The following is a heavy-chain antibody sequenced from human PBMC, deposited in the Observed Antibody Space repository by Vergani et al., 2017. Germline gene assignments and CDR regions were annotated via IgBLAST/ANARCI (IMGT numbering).Heavy chain of an antibody. D-gene: IGHD5-18*01. CDR1: GFTFSSYS. CDR2: ISSSNSYI. J-gene: IGHJ4*02. V-gene: IGHV3-21*01. CDR3: ARVYVDTAMVIGY. Sequence: EVQVVESGGGLVKPGGSLRLSCAASGFTFSSYSMNWVRQAPGKGLEWVSYISSSNSYIFYADSVKGRFTISRDNAKNSLYLQMNSLRTEDTAVYYCARVYVDTAMVIGYWGQGTLVTVSS.